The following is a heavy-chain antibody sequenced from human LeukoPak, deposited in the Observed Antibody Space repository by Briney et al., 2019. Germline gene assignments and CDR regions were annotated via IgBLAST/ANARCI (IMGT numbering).Heavy chain of an antibody. J-gene: IGHJ4*02. V-gene: IGHV3-20*04. CDR3: ARDYYDSSGYYFY. CDR1: GFKFDDYG. D-gene: IGHD3-22*01. Sequence: GGSLRLSCTASGFKFDDYGMTWVRHAPGKGLEWVSDINWNGDSRGYAHSVKGRFTISRDNSKNTLYLQMNSLRAEDTAVYYCARDYYDSSGYYFYWGQGTLVTVSS. CDR2: INWNGDSR.